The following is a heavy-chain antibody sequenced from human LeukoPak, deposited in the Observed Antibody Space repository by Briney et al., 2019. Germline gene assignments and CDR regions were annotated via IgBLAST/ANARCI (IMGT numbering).Heavy chain of an antibody. J-gene: IGHJ4*02. CDR2: IIPIFGTA. CDR1: GCTFTSYA. CDR3: ARASTSCYDLRCFDY. V-gene: IGHV1-69*13. Sequence: SSVKVSCKASGCTFTSYAISWVRQAPGQGLEWRGGIIPIFGTANYAQKFQGRVTITADEYTSTAYMELSSLGSEDTAVYYCARASTSCYDLRCFDYWGQGTLVTVSS. D-gene: IGHD2-2*01.